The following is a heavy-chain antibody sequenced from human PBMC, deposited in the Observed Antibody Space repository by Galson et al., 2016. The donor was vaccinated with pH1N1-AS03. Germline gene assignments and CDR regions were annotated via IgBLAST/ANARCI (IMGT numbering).Heavy chain of an antibody. D-gene: IGHD3-22*01. V-gene: IGHV4-59*01. CDR1: GDSFSNYY. Sequence: ETLSLTCTISGDSFSNYYWSWIRETPGRGLEWIGYIYYTGNTKNNPSLESRVIISLDTSKNQFSLTLKSVTAGDTAVYYCARAGPSGYADFDYWSQGILVTVSS. J-gene: IGHJ4*02. CDR3: ARAGPSGYADFDY. CDR2: IYYTGNT.